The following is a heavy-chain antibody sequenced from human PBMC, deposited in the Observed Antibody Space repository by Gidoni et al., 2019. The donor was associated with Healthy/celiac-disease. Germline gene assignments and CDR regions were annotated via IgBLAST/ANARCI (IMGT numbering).Heavy chain of an antibody. D-gene: IGHD2-2*01. CDR1: GGSFSGYY. J-gene: IGHJ4*02. V-gene: IGHV4-34*01. Sequence: TCAVFGGSFSGYYWSWIRQPPGKGLEWIGEINHSGSTNYNPSLKSRVTISVDTSKNQFSLKLSSVTAADTAVYYCAVGCSSTSCYDDFDYWGQGTLVTVSS. CDR3: AVGCSSTSCYDDFDY. CDR2: INHSGST.